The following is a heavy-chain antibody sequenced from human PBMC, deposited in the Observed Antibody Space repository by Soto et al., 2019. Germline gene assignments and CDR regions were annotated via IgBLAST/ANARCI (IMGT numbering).Heavy chain of an antibody. CDR1: GGSISSGGYY. D-gene: IGHD3-16*01. V-gene: IGHV4-31*03. Sequence: SETLSPTCTVSGGSISSGGYYWSWIRQHPGKGLEWIGYIYYSGSTYYNPSLKSRVTISVDTSKNQFSLKLSSVTAADTAVYYCARDSATWGGFDYWGQGTLVTVSS. CDR3: ARDSATWGGFDY. CDR2: IYYSGST. J-gene: IGHJ4*02.